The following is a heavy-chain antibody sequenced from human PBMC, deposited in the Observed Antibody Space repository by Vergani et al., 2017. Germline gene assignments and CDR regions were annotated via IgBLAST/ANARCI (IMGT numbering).Heavy chain of an antibody. Sequence: QVQLQQWGGGLLKPSETLSLTCVVNGGSFTSYHWTWIRQSPGEGLEWVGDIDHTGRPDYNPSLKSRLTMSVDKSRHQFSLTLNSVTATDTAIYFCARVNTETNGHLYYSYYMDVWGQGTAVTVS. V-gene: IGHV4-34*01. D-gene: IGHD4-11*01. CDR1: GGSFTSYH. CDR2: IDHTGRP. J-gene: IGHJ6*03. CDR3: ARVNTETNGHLYYSYYMDV.